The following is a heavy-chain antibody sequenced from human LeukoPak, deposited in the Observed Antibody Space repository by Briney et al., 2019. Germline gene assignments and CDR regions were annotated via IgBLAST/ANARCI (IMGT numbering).Heavy chain of an antibody. CDR2: IYYSGST. V-gene: IGHV4-59*12. CDR3: ARGLGIRHQFDY. Sequence: PSETLSLTCTVSGGSISSYYWSWIRQPPGKVLEWIGYIYYSGSTNYNPSLKSRVTISVDTSKNQFSLKLSSVTAADTAVYYCARGLGIRHQFDYWGQGTLVTVSS. D-gene: IGHD7-27*01. J-gene: IGHJ4*02. CDR1: GGSISSYY.